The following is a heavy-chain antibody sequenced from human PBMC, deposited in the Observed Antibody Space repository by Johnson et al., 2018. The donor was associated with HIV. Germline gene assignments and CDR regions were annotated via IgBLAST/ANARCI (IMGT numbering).Heavy chain of an antibody. Sequence: QVQLVEFGGGVVQPGRSLRLSCAASGFTVSSNYMSWVRQAPGKGLEWVAVISYDGNNKYYTDSVKGRFTISRDNSKNTLYLQMNSLRAEDTALYYCAKLTRLDAFDIWGQGTMVTVSS. D-gene: IGHD6-25*01. J-gene: IGHJ3*02. CDR2: ISYDGNNK. CDR3: AKLTRLDAFDI. V-gene: IGHV3-30*18. CDR1: GFTVSSNY.